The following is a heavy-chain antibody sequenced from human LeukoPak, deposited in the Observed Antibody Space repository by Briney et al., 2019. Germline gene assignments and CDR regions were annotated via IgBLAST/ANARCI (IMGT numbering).Heavy chain of an antibody. Sequence: SETLSLTCTVSGGSISSYYWSWIRQPPGKGLEWIGYIYYSGSTYYNPSLKSRVTISVDRSKNQFSLKLSSVTAADTAVYYCARVWGPIDYWGQGTLVTVSS. CDR3: ARVWGPIDY. D-gene: IGHD3-16*01. J-gene: IGHJ4*02. CDR2: IYYSGST. CDR1: GGSISSYY. V-gene: IGHV4-59*12.